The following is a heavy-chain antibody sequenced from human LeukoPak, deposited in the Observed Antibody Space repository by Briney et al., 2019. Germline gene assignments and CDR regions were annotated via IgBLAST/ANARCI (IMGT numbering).Heavy chain of an antibody. CDR1: GGSISSDTCY. V-gene: IGHV4-61*02. J-gene: IGHJ4*02. CDR3: ARDLMTTVTAFDY. CDR2: IYASGST. Sequence: SETLSLTCTVSGGSISSDTCYWSWIRQPAGKGLEWIGRIYASGSTNYNPSLKSRVTMSVDTSRNQFSLRLTSVTAADTAVYYCARDLMTTVTAFDYWGQGTLVTVSS. D-gene: IGHD4-17*01.